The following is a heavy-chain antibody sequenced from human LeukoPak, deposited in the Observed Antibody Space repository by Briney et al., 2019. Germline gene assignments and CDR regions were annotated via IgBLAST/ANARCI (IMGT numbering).Heavy chain of an antibody. J-gene: IGHJ5*02. D-gene: IGHD6-13*01. V-gene: IGHV3-7*01. Sequence: PGGSLRLSCAASGFTFSSYWMSWARQAPGKGLEWVANIKQDGSEKYYVDSVKGRFTISRDNAKNSLYLQMNSLRAEDTAVYYCARSWCSSRICWFDPWGQGTLVTVSS. CDR2: IKQDGSEK. CDR3: ARSWCSSRICWFDP. CDR1: GFTFSSYW.